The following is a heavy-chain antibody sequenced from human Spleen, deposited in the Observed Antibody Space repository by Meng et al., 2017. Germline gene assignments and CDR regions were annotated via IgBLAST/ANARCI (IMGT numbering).Heavy chain of an antibody. CDR2: ISWNSGSI. D-gene: IGHD3-22*01. CDR3: ARGSDSSGYYYGWDYFDY. Sequence: SLKISCAASGFTFDDYAMHWVRQAPGKGLEWVSGISWNSGSIGYADSVKGRFTISRDNAKNSLYLQMNSLRAEDTAVYYCARGSDSSGYYYGWDYFDYWGQGTLVTGSS. V-gene: IGHV3-9*01. J-gene: IGHJ4*02. CDR1: GFTFDDYA.